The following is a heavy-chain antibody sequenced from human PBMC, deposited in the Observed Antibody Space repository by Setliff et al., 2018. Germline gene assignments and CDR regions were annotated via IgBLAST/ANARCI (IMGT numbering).Heavy chain of an antibody. CDR1: GGSFSGYY. J-gene: IGHJ5*02. CDR3: AKGPDSSGYQGWFDP. V-gene: IGHV4-34*01. CDR2: INHSGST. D-gene: IGHD3-22*01. Sequence: NLSEPLSLTCAVYGGSFSGYYWSWIRQPPGKGLEWIGEINHSGSTNYNPSLKSRVTISVDTSKNQFSLKLSSVTAADTAVYYCAKGPDSSGYQGWFDPWGQGTLVTVSS.